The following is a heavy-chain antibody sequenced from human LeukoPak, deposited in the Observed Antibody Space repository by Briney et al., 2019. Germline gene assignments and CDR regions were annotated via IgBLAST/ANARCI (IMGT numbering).Heavy chain of an antibody. CDR3: AKPERVAGPLDFQH. CDR1: GFTFSSYA. J-gene: IGHJ1*01. V-gene: IGHV3-23*01. D-gene: IGHD2-15*01. Sequence: PGGSLRLSCAASGFTFSSYAMSWVRQAPGKGLGWVSAISGSGGSTYYADSVNGRFTISRDNSKNPLYLQMTSVRAEDTAVYYCAKPERVAGPLDFQHWGQGTLVTVSS. CDR2: ISGSGGST.